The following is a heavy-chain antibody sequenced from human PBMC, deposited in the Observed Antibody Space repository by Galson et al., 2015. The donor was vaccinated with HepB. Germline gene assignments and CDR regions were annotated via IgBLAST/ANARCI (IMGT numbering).Heavy chain of an antibody. Sequence: SLRLSCATFEFTFGDYAMSWFRQAPGKGLEWIGFIRTKAYGGTTEYAASVKGKFIISRDDSESIAYLQMNSLTSDDTAVYYCARKIASPDYDYYGLDVWDQGTTVTVS. V-gene: IGHV3-49*03. D-gene: IGHD4/OR15-4a*01. CDR3: ARKIASPDYDYYGLDV. CDR1: EFTFGDYA. J-gene: IGHJ6*02. CDR2: IRTKAYGGTT.